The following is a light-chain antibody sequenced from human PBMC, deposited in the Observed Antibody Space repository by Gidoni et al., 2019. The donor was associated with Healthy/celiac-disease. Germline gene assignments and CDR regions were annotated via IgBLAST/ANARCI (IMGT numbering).Light chain of an antibody. V-gene: IGKV1-39*01. J-gene: IGKJ1*01. CDR1: QSITTY. CDR2: AAS. CDR3: QQSYSTQWT. Sequence: DIQMTQYPSSLSASVGDRVTITCRASQSITTYLNWYQQKPGKAPKLLIYAASSLRSGVPSRFSGSGSGTDFTLTISSLHPEDFATYYCQQSYSTQWTFGQGTKVEIK.